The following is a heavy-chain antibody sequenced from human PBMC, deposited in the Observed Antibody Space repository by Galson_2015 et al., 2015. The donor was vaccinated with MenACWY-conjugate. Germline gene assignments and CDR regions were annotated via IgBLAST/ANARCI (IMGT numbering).Heavy chain of an antibody. CDR1: GFTFSSYS. J-gene: IGHJ4*02. CDR3: AREGSQLVRPFDY. V-gene: IGHV3-21*01. D-gene: IGHD6-13*01. CDR2: ISSSSYI. Sequence: SLRLSCAASGFTFSSYSMNWVRQAPGKGLEWVSSISSSSYIYYADSVKGRFTISRDNAKNSLYLQMNSLRAEDTAVYYCAREGSQLVRPFDYWGQGTLVTVSS.